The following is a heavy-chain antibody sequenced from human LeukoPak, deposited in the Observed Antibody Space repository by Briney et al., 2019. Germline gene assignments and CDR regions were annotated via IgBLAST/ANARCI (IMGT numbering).Heavy chain of an antibody. CDR3: ARDGEGYCSGGSCYDGYYFDY. V-gene: IGHV4-59*01. CDR2: IYYSGST. J-gene: IGHJ4*02. D-gene: IGHD2-15*01. CDR1: GGSISSYY. Sequence: SETLSLTCTVSGGSISSYYWSWIRQPPGKGLEWIGYIYYSGSTNYNPSLKSRVTISVDKSKNQFSLKLSSVTAADTAVYYCARDGEGYCSGGSCYDGYYFDYWGQGTLVTVSS.